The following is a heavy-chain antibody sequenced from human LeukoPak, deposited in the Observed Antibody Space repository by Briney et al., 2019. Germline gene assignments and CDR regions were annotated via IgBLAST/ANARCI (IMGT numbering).Heavy chain of an antibody. Sequence: GGSLRLSCAASGFTFSDYWMHWVRQAPGKGLVWVSRTNSDGSSISYADSVKGRFTISRDNAKNTLYLQMNSLRAEDTAVYYCARAEYTYGPRGFDFWGQGTLVSVSS. V-gene: IGHV3-74*01. D-gene: IGHD5-18*01. CDR1: GFTFSDYW. CDR3: ARAEYTYGPRGFDF. CDR2: TNSDGSSI. J-gene: IGHJ4*02.